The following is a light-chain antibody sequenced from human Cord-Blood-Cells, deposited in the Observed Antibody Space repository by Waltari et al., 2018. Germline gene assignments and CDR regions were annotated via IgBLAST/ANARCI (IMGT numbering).Light chain of an antibody. CDR3: SSFTSSSTLV. V-gene: IGLV2-14*01. J-gene: IGLJ3*02. CDR2: GVR. Sequence: QSALTQPASVSGSPGQSITISCTGTSSDVGGYNYVSWYQPHPGKAPKPMVYGVRKRPSGGFNRFSGFKSGKPASLTLPGLQAEDEADYYCSSFTSSSTLVFGGGTKLTVL. CDR1: SSDVGGYNY.